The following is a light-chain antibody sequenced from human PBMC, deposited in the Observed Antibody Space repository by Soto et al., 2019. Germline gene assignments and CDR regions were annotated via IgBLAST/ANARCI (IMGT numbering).Light chain of an antibody. J-gene: IGKJ1*01. V-gene: IGKV3-15*01. Sequence: EIVMTQSPATLSVSPGERATLSCRASQSVSSNLAWYQQKPGQAPRLLIYGASTRATGIPARFSGSGSGTEFPLTISSLQSEDFAVYYCQQYNNWPPGTFGQGTQVDIK. CDR1: QSVSSN. CDR2: GAS. CDR3: QQYNNWPPGT.